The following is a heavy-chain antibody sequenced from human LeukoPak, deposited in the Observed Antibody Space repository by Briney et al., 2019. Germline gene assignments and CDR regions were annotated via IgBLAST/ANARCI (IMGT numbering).Heavy chain of an antibody. CDR3: AKDSNSGYDSYYFDY. Sequence: GGSLRLSCAASGFTFSSYAMNWVRQAPRKGLEWVSAISVSAGSTYYADSVKGRFTISRDNSKNTLYLQMNSLRAEDTAVYYCAKDSNSGYDSYYFDYWGQGTLVTVSS. CDR1: GFTFSSYA. V-gene: IGHV3-23*01. J-gene: IGHJ4*02. CDR2: ISVSAGST. D-gene: IGHD5-12*01.